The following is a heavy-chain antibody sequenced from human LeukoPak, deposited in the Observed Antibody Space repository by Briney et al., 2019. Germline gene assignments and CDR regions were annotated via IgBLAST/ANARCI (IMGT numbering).Heavy chain of an antibody. CDR3: ARRDHSITMVVVVTYYSYNGMDV. CDR1: GFTLSSYE. V-gene: IGHV3-48*03. J-gene: IGHJ6*02. D-gene: IGHD3-10*01. CDR2: ISSSGSTI. Sequence: GGSLRLSRAASGFTLSSYEMNWVGQAPGKGLEWVAYISSSGSTIYYADSVKGGFTISRDNATNSLYLQMNSLRAEDTAGYYCARRDHSITMVVVVTYYSYNGMDVWGQGTTVTVSS.